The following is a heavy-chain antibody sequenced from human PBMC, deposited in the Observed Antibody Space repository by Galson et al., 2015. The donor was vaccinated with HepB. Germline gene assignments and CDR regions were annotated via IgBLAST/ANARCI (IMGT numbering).Heavy chain of an antibody. V-gene: IGHV1-2*04. J-gene: IGHJ4*02. D-gene: IGHD3-10*01. CDR1: GYTFTGYY. CDR2: INPNSGGT. Sequence: SVKVSCXXSGYTFTGYYMHWVRQAPGQGLEXMGWINPNSGGTNYAQKFQGWVTMTRDTSISTAYMELSRLRSDDTAVYYCAREGKGGSGSYYFDYWGQGTLVTVSS. CDR3: AREGKGGSGSYYFDY.